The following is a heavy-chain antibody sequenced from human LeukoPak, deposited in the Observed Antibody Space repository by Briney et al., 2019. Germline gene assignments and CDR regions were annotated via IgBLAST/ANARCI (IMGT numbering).Heavy chain of an antibody. J-gene: IGHJ3*02. CDR2: ISYDGSNK. V-gene: IGHV3-30*03. CDR1: GFTFSSYG. CDR3: ARDKPRNYGSGTPESFDI. Sequence: PGRSLRLSCAASGFTFSSYGMHWVRQAPGKGLEWVAVISYDGSNKYYADSVKGRFTISRDTSKKMLYLQLNSLRAEDTAVYFCARDKPRNYGSGTPESFDIWGQGTMVTVSS. D-gene: IGHD3-10*01.